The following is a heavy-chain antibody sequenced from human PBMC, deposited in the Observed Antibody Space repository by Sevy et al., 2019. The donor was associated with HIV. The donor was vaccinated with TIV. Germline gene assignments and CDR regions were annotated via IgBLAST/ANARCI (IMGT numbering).Heavy chain of an antibody. V-gene: IGHV1-2*06. CDR1: GYTCTAYY. D-gene: IGHD3-22*01. CDR3: ARAYYYDSSAYYFDH. J-gene: IGHJ4*02. CDR2: INPNSGGT. Sequence: ASVKVSCKASGYTCTAYYVHWVRQAPGQGLEWMGRINPNSGGTNYAQKFQGRVTMTRDTSISTAYMELSGLRYDDTAVYHCARAYYYDSSAYYFDHWGQGTLVTVSS.